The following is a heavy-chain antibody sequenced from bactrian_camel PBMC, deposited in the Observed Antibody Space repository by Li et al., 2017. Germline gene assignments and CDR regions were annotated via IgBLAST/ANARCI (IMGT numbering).Heavy chain of an antibody. V-gene: IGHV3S40*01. Sequence: VQLVESGGGSVQSGGSLRLACVGSGYPYSEYCMGWVRQTPGSAREGVAALYTPSGSTYYASSVEGRFTISQNNAKNTVYLQMNNLKPEDTAMYVCNTLRGNCLTGVFYWGQGTQVTVS. CDR3: NTLRGNCLTGVFY. CDR2: LYTPSGST. J-gene: IGHJ4*01. D-gene: IGHD2*01. CDR1: GYPYSEYC.